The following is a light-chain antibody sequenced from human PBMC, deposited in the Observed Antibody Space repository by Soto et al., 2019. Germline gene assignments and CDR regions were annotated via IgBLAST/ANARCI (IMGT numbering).Light chain of an antibody. CDR2: AAS. CDR1: QSISNY. J-gene: IGKJ1*01. CDR3: QQGYNIPRT. V-gene: IGKV1-39*01. Sequence: DIQMTQSPSSLSAFVGDRVTITCRASQSISNYLHWYQQKPGKAPKLLIFAASSLESGVPSRFSGSGSGTDFALTISSLQPEDFATYYYQQGYNIPRTFGQGTKVEIK.